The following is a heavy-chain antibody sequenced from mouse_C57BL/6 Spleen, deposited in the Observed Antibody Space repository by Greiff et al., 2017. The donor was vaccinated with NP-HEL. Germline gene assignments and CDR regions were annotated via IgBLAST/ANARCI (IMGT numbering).Heavy chain of an antibody. J-gene: IGHJ2*01. Sequence: EVQLQQSGAELVRPGASVKLSCTASGFNIKDYYMHWVKQRPEQGLEWIGRIDPEDGATEYAPKFQGKATMTADTSSNTAYLQLSSLTSEDTAVYYCTTCLVLGDCDYWGQGTTLTVSS. V-gene: IGHV14-1*01. CDR2: IDPEDGAT. CDR3: TTCLVLGDCDY. D-gene: IGHD3-1*01. CDR1: GFNIKDYY.